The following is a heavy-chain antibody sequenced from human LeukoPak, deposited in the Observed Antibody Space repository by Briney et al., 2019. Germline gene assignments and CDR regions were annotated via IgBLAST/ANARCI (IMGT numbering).Heavy chain of an antibody. V-gene: IGHV1-69*13. J-gene: IGHJ4*02. Sequence: ASVKVSCKASGGTFSSYAISWVRQAPGQGLEWMGGIIPIFGTANYAQKFQGRVTITADESTSTAYMELSSLRSEDTAAYYCASWLYYDSSGYYYVGGYRGQGTLVTVSS. CDR3: ASWLYYDSSGYYYVGGY. CDR1: GGTFSSYA. D-gene: IGHD3-22*01. CDR2: IIPIFGTA.